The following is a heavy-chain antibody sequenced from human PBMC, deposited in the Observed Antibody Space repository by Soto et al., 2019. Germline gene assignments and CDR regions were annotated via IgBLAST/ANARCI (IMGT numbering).Heavy chain of an antibody. CDR3: ARDRQWEPLLY. J-gene: IGHJ4*02. V-gene: IGHV1-18*01. Sequence: QAQLVQSGSEVKKPGASVRVSCKASGYTFRNYGITWVREAPGQGLEWMGWVSAYNRNNNYAQKFEDRVTMTTDTATSTASMELRGLRSDDTAIYYCARDRQWEPLLYWGQGTLVTVSS. CDR2: VSAYNRNN. CDR1: GYTFRNYG. D-gene: IGHD1-26*01.